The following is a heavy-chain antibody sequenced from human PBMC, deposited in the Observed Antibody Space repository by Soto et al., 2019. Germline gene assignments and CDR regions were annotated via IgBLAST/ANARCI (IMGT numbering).Heavy chain of an antibody. D-gene: IGHD1-26*01. Sequence: SQTLSLTFPITGDSVSSNSAGWSWFRQSPSRGLEWLGRTYYRSKWYYEYAVSVRGRITINPDTSKNQYSLQLNSVTPEDTAVYFCARGEQYSGRIFDYWGQGTLVTVSS. CDR1: GDSVSSNSAG. J-gene: IGHJ4*01. CDR3: ARGEQYSGRIFDY. V-gene: IGHV6-1*01. CDR2: TYYRSKWYY.